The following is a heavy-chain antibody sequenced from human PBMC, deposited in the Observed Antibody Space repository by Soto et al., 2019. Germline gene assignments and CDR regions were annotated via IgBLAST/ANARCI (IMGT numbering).Heavy chain of an antibody. J-gene: IGHJ4*02. CDR1: GFKFSNYA. D-gene: IGHD3-16*01. V-gene: IGHV3-23*01. CDR2: ISATGGGT. Sequence: PGGSLRLSCAASGFKFSNYAMSWVRQAPGKGLEWVSLISATGGGTYYADSVKGRFTISRDNSHNTLYLQVHSLTAEDTAVYYCAKDRREGGNSAFYLHFCGQGAHLTVYS. CDR3: AKDRREGGNSAFYLHF.